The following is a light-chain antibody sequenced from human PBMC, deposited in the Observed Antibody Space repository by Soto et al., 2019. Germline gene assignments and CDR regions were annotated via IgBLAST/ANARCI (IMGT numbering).Light chain of an antibody. V-gene: IGLV2-8*01. CDR3: SCYSGSDNLV. CDR2: EVS. Sequence: QSALTQPPSASGSPGQSVTISCTGTSSDVGGYNYVSWYQQHPGKAPKLMIYEVSKRPSGVPDRFSGSKSGNTASLTVSGLQAEDEADDYCSCYSGSDNLVFGGGTKLTVL. J-gene: IGLJ3*02. CDR1: SSDVGGYNY.